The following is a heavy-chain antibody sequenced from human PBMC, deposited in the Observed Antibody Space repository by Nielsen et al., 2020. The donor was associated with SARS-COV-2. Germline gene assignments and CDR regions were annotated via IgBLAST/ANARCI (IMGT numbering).Heavy chain of an antibody. J-gene: IGHJ6*02. Sequence: VRQMPGKGLEWVSAISGSGGSDYSTYYADSVKGRFTISRDNSKNTLYLQMNSLRAEDTAVYYCASDQSSGWTWYYYYGMDVWGQGTTVTVSS. V-gene: IGHV3-23*01. CDR2: ISGSGGSDYST. CDR3: ASDQSSGWTWYYYYGMDV. D-gene: IGHD6-19*01.